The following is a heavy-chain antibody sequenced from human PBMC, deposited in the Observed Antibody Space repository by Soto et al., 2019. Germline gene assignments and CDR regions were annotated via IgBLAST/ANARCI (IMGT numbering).Heavy chain of an antibody. CDR1: GFTFSSYA. CDR2: ISGSGGST. CDR3: AKDRTRTTVTTTFTHFDY. J-gene: IGHJ4*02. D-gene: IGHD4-17*01. Sequence: TGGSLRLSCAASGFTFSSYAMSWVRQAPGKGLEWVSAISGSGGSTYYADSVKGRFTISRDNSKNTLYLQMNSLRAEDTAVYYCAKDRTRTTVTTTFTHFDYWGQGTLVTVSS. V-gene: IGHV3-23*01.